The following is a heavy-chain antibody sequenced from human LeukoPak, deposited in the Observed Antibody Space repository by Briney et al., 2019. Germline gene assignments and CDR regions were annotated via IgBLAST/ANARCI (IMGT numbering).Heavy chain of an antibody. D-gene: IGHD6-19*01. CDR1: GGSFSGYY. CDR2: INHSGST. Sequence: PSETLSLTCAVYGGSFSGYYWSWIRQPPGKGLEWIGEINHSGSTNYNPSLKSRVIISVDASKNQFSLKLSSVTAADTAVYYCARYSSALIDYWGQGTLVTVSS. CDR3: ARYSSALIDY. J-gene: IGHJ4*02. V-gene: IGHV4-34*01.